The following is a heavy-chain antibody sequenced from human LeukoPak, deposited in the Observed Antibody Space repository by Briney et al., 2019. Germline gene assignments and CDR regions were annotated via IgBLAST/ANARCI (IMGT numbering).Heavy chain of an antibody. D-gene: IGHD3-10*01. V-gene: IGHV4-61*05. CDR2: IYYSGST. CDR3: ARCGSGSYYYYYYMDV. Sequence: KPSETLSLTCTVSGGSISSSSYYWGWIRQPPGKGLEWIGYIYYSGSTNYNPSLKSRVTISVDTSKNQFSLKLSSVTAADTAVYYCARCGSGSYYYYYYMDVWGKGTTVTISS. J-gene: IGHJ6*03. CDR1: GGSISSSSYY.